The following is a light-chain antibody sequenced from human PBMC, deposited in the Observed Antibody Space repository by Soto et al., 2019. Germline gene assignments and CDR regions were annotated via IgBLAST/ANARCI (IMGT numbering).Light chain of an antibody. J-gene: IGLJ3*02. V-gene: IGLV8-61*01. Sequence: QTVVTQEPSFSVSPGGTVTLTCGLSSGSVSTSYYPSWYQRTPGQAPRTLIYSTNTRSSGVPDRFSGSILGNKAALTITGAQADDESDYYCVLYMGSGISGVFGGGTKLTVL. CDR3: VLYMGSGISGV. CDR1: SGSVSTSYY. CDR2: STN.